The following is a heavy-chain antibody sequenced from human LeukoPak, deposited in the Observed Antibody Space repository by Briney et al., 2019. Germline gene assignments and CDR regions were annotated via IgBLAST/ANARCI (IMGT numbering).Heavy chain of an antibody. CDR2: IFHSGST. V-gene: IGHV4-38-2*02. J-gene: IGHJ4*02. CDR3: ARDSSARYSASWYVVGDFDY. CDR1: GYSISSVYY. D-gene: IGHD6-13*01. Sequence: PSETLSLTCTVSGYSISSVYYWGWIRQPPGKGLEWIANIFHSGSTYYNPSLKSRVTISIDTSKNQFSLKLSSVTAADTAVYYCARDSSARYSASWYVVGDFDYWGQGTLVTVSS.